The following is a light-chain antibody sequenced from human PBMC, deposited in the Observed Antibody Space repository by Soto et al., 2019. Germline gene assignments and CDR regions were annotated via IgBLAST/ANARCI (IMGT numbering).Light chain of an antibody. CDR3: SSYTSSSTLPWV. J-gene: IGLJ3*02. CDR1: SSDVGSYNY. V-gene: IGLV2-14*01. Sequence: QSALTQPASVSGSPGQSITISCTGTSSDVGSYNYVSWYQQHPGKAPKLMIYDVSNRPSGVSNRFSGSKSGNTASLTISGLQAEDEADYYCSSYTSSSTLPWVFGGGTKVTVL. CDR2: DVS.